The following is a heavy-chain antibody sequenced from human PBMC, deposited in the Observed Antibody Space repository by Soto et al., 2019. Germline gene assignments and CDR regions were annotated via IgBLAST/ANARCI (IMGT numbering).Heavy chain of an antibody. V-gene: IGHV3-74*01. CDR2: IKSDGSST. CDR3: AREACSGGNCFYFGPDY. D-gene: IGHD2-15*01. CDR1: GITFSSYW. J-gene: IGHJ4*02. Sequence: EVQLVESGGGLVQPGGSLRLSCAASGITFSSYWMHWVRQAPGKGLVWVSRIKSDGSSTSYADSVKGRFTISTDNAKNTLYLQMHSPRAEDTGVYYCAREACSGGNCFYFGPDYWGQGNLVTVSS.